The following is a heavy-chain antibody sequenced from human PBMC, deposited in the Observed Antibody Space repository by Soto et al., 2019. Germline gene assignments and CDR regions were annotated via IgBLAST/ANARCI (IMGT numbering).Heavy chain of an antibody. CDR2: IIPIFGTA. Sequence: GASVKVSCKASGGTFSSYAISWVRQAPGRGLEWMGGIIPIFGTAHYAQKFQGRVTITADESTSTAYMKLSSLRSEDMAVYYCARHMTGYYLFDYWGQGTLVTVSS. V-gene: IGHV1-69*13. J-gene: IGHJ4*02. CDR3: ARHMTGYYLFDY. CDR1: GGTFSSYA. D-gene: IGHD3-9*01.